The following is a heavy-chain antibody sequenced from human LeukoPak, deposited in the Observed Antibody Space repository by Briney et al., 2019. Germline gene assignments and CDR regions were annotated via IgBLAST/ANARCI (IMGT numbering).Heavy chain of an antibody. J-gene: IGHJ6*02. CDR2: ISAYNGNT. D-gene: IGHD4-11*01. CDR1: DYTFTSYG. CDR3: ARLQTTVTTGGYYYGMDV. V-gene: IGHV1-18*01. Sequence: ASVKVSCKASDYTFTSYGISWVRQAPGQGLEWMGWISAYNGNTNYAQKLQGRVTMTTDTSTSTAYMELRSLRSDDTAVYYCARLQTTVTTGGYYYGMDVWGQGTTVTVSS.